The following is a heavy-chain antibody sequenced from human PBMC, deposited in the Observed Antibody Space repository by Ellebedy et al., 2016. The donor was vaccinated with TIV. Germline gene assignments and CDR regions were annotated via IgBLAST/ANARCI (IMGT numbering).Heavy chain of an antibody. CDR1: GFTFSDYY. D-gene: IGHD3-10*01. CDR3: ARVWFGGYGMDV. J-gene: IGHJ6*02. CDR2: ISSSGSTI. V-gene: IGHV3-11*04. Sequence: GESLKISCEASGFTFSDYYMSWIRQAPGKGLEWGSYISSSGSTIYYADSVKGRFTISRDNAKNSLYLQMNSLRAEDTAVYYCARVWFGGYGMDVWGQGTTVTVSS.